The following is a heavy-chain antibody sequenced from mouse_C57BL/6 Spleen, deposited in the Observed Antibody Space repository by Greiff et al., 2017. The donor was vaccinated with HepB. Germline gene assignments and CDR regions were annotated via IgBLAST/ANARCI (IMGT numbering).Heavy chain of an antibody. V-gene: IGHV2-6-1*01. CDR1: GFSLTSYG. Sequence: QVQLQQSGPGLVAPSQSLSITCTVSGFSLTSYGVHWVRQPPGKGLEWLVVIWSDGSTTYNSAIKSRLSISKDNSKSQVFLKMNSLETDDTAMYYCARQIRIPDAMDYWGKGTSVTVSS. CDR3: ARQIRIPDAMDY. CDR2: IWSDGST. D-gene: IGHD3-2*02. J-gene: IGHJ4*01.